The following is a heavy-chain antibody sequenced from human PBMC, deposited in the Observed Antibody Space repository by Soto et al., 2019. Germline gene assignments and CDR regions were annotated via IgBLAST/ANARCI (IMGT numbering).Heavy chain of an antibody. J-gene: IGHJ4*02. Sequence: GGSLRLSCAASGFTFSSYGMHWVRQAPGKGLEWVAVISYDGSNKYYADSVKGRFTISRDNSKNTLYLQMNSLRAEDTAVYYCAKGPRAYCSGGSCKRRFAYWGQGTLVTVSS. D-gene: IGHD2-15*01. CDR1: GFTFSSYG. V-gene: IGHV3-30*18. CDR2: ISYDGSNK. CDR3: AKGPRAYCSGGSCKRRFAY.